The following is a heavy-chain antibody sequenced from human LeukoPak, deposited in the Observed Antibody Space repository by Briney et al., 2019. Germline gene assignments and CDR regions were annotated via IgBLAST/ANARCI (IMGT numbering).Heavy chain of an antibody. CDR1: GFTFSSYA. Sequence: PGGSLRLSCAASGFTFSSYAMSWVRQAPGKGLEWVSSISSSSSYIYYADSVKGRFTISRDNAKNSLYLQMNSLRAEDTAVYYCARVASTAAGTNIDYWGQGTLVTVSS. D-gene: IGHD6-13*01. CDR2: ISSSSSYI. V-gene: IGHV3-21*01. J-gene: IGHJ4*02. CDR3: ARVASTAAGTNIDY.